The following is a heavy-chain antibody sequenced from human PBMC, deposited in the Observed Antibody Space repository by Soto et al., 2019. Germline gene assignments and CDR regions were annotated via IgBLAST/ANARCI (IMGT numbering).Heavy chain of an antibody. V-gene: IGHV1-2*04. J-gene: IGHJ6*02. Sequence: ASVKVSCKASGYRFTSYGISWVRQAPGQGLEWMGWINPNSGGTNYAQKFQGWVTMTRDTSISTAYMELSRLSSDDTAVYYCARGGSLWFGELSAYYYGMDVWG. CDR3: ARGGSLWFGELSAYYYGMDV. CDR2: INPNSGGT. D-gene: IGHD3-10*01. CDR1: GYRFTSYG.